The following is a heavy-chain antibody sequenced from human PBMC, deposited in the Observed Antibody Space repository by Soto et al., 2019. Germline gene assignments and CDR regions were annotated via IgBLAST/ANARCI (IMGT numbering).Heavy chain of an antibody. J-gene: IGHJ4*02. CDR1: GFAFHTHA. CDR2: ISASGVTT. CDR3: AKDRTPPLSLSPSSRAIKNLLVGQCFDS. Sequence: EVQLLESGGGLVQPGGSLRLSCAASGFAFHTHALSWVRQAPGKGLEWVSGISASGVTTYYADSVTGRFTISRDNSKNTVTLQMNSLRAEDTAFYYCAKDRTPPLSLSPSSRAIKNLLVGQCFDSWGQGTLVTVSS. D-gene: IGHD2-8*02. V-gene: IGHV3-23*01.